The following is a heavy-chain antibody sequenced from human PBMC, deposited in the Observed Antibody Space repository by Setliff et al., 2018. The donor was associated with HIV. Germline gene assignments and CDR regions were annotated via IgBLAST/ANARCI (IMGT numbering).Heavy chain of an antibody. CDR2: INTNTGHP. J-gene: IGHJ4*02. V-gene: IGHV7-4-1*02. CDR3: ARSFYHGPDSYSPPDY. CDR1: GYTFTNYA. Sequence: ASVKVSCKGSGYTFTNYAINWVRQAPGQGLEWMGWINTNTGHPIYARGFTGRFVFSLDTSVNTAFLQINSLKADDTAVYYCARSFYHGPDSYSPPDYWGQGTLVTVSS. D-gene: IGHD3-10*01.